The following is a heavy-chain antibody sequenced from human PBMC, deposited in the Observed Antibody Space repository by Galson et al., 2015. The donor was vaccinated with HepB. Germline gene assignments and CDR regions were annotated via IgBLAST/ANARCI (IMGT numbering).Heavy chain of an antibody. CDR3: ARGGREGRITNFEMFCYKYNIDV. J-gene: IGHJ6*03. CDR2: IDHSGST. Sequence: ETLSLTCAVYGGSFSGYSWSWVRQPPGKGLEWIAEIDHSGSTNYNPSLKSRLTISVDTSKNQFSLKVSSVTAADTAMYYCARGGREGRITNFEMFCYKYNIDVWGKGTTVTVSS. CDR1: GGSFSGYS. D-gene: IGHD3-3*01. V-gene: IGHV4-34*01.